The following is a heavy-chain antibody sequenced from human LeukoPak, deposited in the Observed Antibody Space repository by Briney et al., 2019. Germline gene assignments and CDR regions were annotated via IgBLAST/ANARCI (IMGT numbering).Heavy chain of an antibody. CDR2: IYYSGST. V-gene: IGHV4-61*08. D-gene: IGHD6-13*01. J-gene: IGHJ4*02. Sequence: SETLSLTCTVSGGSINSDDYYWSWIRQPPGKGLEWIGYIYYSGSTNYNPSLKSRVTISVDTSKNQFSLKLSSVTAADTAVYYCASTAAAGGPTLGYWGQGTLVTVSS. CDR3: ASTAAAGGPTLGY. CDR1: GGSINSDDYY.